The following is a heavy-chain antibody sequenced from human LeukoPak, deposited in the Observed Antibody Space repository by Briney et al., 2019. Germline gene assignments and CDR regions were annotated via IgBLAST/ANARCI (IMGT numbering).Heavy chain of an antibody. CDR3: ARTTEGGYTYDYFYYYYMDV. Sequence: SETLSHTCTVSGGSISSYYWSWIRQPPGEGLEWIGYIYYSGSTNYNPSLKSRVTISVDTSKNQFSLKLSSVTAADTAVYYCARTTEGGYTYDYFYYYYMDVWGKGTTVTVSS. CDR2: IYYSGST. V-gene: IGHV4-59*01. CDR1: GGSISSYY. J-gene: IGHJ6*03. D-gene: IGHD5-18*01.